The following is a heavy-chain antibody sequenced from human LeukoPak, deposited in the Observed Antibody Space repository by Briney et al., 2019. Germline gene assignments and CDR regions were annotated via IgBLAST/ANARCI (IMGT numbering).Heavy chain of an antibody. CDR2: IKQDGSEK. CDR1: GFTFSSYW. J-gene: IGHJ6*03. CDR3: ARLYYYDNSGYYNYYFYMDV. Sequence: PGGSLRLSCAASGFTFSSYWMSWVRQAPGKGLAWVANIKQDGSEKYYVDSVKGRFTISRDNAKNSLYLQMDSLRAEDTAVYYCARLYYYDNSGYYNYYFYMDVWGKGTTVTVSS. V-gene: IGHV3-7*01. D-gene: IGHD3-22*01.